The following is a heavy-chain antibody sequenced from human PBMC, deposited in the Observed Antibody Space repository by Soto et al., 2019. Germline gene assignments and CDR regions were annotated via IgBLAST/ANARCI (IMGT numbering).Heavy chain of an antibody. Sequence: QVQLVESGGGVVQPGRSLRLSCAASGFTFSSYGMHWVRQAPGKGLEWVAVISYDGSNKYYADSVKGRFTISRDNSKNTLYLQMNSLRAEDTAVYYCAKDNRATYYGGGIDYWGQGTLVTVSS. CDR2: ISYDGSNK. D-gene: IGHD1-26*01. CDR1: GFTFSSYG. J-gene: IGHJ4*02. V-gene: IGHV3-30*18. CDR3: AKDNRATYYGGGIDY.